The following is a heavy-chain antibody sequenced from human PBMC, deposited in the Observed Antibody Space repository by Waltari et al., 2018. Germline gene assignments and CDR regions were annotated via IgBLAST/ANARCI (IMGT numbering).Heavy chain of an antibody. J-gene: IGHJ4*02. CDR3: ARVICGGDCYLDY. V-gene: IGHV4-4*02. D-gene: IGHD2-21*01. CDR1: GGSISSSNW. CDR2: IYHSGST. Sequence: QVQLQESGPGLVKPSGTLSLTCAVSGGSISSSNWWSWVRQPPGKGLEWIGEIYHSGSTNTNPTLKSRVTISLDKSKNQFALRLSSVTAADTAVYYCARVICGGDCYLDYWGQGTLVTVSS.